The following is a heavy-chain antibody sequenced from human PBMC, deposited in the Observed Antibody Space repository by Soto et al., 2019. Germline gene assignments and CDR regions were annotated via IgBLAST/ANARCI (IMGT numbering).Heavy chain of an antibody. CDR2: IATETGKT. D-gene: IGHD3-3*01. V-gene: IGHV1-3*04. Sequence: QVQLVQSGAEVKMPGASFTVSCKGFGYNFNGYGIHWVRQAPGQGLEWMGWIATETGKTKSSQKVQGRVTITIDIAASPAYRELTSLTSEDTAGYFCARDSAFPRAQFYFVYGRQDTKVTVSS. CDR1: GYNFNGYG. CDR3: ARDSAFPRAQFYFVY. J-gene: IGHJ4*02.